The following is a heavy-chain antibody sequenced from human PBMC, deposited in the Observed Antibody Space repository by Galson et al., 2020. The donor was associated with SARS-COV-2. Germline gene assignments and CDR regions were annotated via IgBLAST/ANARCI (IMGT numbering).Heavy chain of an antibody. Sequence: GASLKISCKGSGYSFTNYWIGWVRQMPGKGLEWMGIIYPDDSDTRYSPSFQGQVTISADNSISTAYLQWSSLKASDTAMYYCARRFHRDGYNYEIDYWGQGTLVTVSS. CDR2: IYPDDSDT. D-gene: IGHD5-12*01. CDR1: GYSFTNYW. V-gene: IGHV5-51*01. CDR3: ARRFHRDGYNYEIDY. J-gene: IGHJ4*02.